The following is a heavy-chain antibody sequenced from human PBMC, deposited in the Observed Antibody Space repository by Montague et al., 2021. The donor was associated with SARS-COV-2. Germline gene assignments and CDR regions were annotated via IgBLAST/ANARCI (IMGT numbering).Heavy chain of an antibody. CDR2: IYSGGSST. D-gene: IGHD3-3*01. CDR3: ARSYVLRFLEWLPYFDY. J-gene: IGHJ4*02. Sequence: SLRLSCSASGFTFSSYAMNWVRQAPGKGLEWVSVIYSGGSSTYYXDSVKGRFTISRDNSKNTLYLQMNSLRAEDTAVYYCARSYVLRFLEWLPYFDYWGQGTLVTVSS. CDR1: GFTFSSYA. V-gene: IGHV3-23*03.